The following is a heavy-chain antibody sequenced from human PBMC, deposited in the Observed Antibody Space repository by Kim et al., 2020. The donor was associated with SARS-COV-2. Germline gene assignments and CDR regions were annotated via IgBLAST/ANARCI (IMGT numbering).Heavy chain of an antibody. D-gene: IGHD6-13*01. CDR2: IWYDGSNK. J-gene: IGHJ6*02. Sequence: GGSLRLSCAASGFTFSSYGMHWVRQAPGKGLEWVAVIWYDGSNKYYADSVKGRFTISRDNSKNTLYLQMNSLRAEDTAVYYCAKEDSSWYRLYYYYGMDVWGQGTTVTVSS. V-gene: IGHV3-33*06. CDR1: GFTFSSYG. CDR3: AKEDSSWYRLYYYYGMDV.